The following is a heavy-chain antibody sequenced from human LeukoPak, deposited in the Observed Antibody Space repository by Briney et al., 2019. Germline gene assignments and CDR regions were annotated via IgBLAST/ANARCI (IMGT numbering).Heavy chain of an antibody. Sequence: GASVKVSCKASGGTFSGYAISWVRQAPGQGLEWMGGIIPIFGTANYAQKFQGRVTITTDESTSTAYMELSSLRSEDTAVYYCARGIAARRHNYYYYMDVWGKGTTVTVSS. CDR1: GGTFSGYA. CDR3: ARGIAARRHNYYYYMDV. D-gene: IGHD6-6*01. V-gene: IGHV1-69*05. CDR2: IIPIFGTA. J-gene: IGHJ6*03.